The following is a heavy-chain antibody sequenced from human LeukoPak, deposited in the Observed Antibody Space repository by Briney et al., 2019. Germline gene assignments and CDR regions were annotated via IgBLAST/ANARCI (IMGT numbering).Heavy chain of an antibody. CDR2: TYYRSKWYN. D-gene: IGHD2-2*02. CDR1: GDSVSSNSAA. CDR3: ARVDSRIPPRWSTGGFDP. V-gene: IGHV6-1*01. J-gene: IGHJ5*02. Sequence: SRTLSLTFAISGDSVSSNSAAWNWIRQSPSRGLEWLGRTYYRSKWYNDYAVSVKSRITINPDTSKNQFSLQLNSVTPEDTAVYYCARVDSRIPPRWSTGGFDPWGQGTLVTVSS.